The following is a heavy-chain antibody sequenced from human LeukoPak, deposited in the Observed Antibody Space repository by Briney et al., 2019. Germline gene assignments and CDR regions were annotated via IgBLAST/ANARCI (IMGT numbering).Heavy chain of an antibody. D-gene: IGHD2-2*01. CDR3: ARNLPAADY. J-gene: IGHJ4*02. CDR2: ISHTGSVI. CDR1: GSTFRIHT. Sequence: GGSLRLSCAASGSTFRIHTMNWVRQAPGKGLEWISYISHTGSVIYYADSVKGRFTISRDNANNSLFLQMNSLRAEDTAVYYCARNLPAADYWGQGTLVTVSS. V-gene: IGHV3-48*04.